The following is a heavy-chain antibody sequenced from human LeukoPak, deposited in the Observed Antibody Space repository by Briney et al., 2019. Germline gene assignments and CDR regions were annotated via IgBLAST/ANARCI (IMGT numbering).Heavy chain of an antibody. CDR1: GGSISSYY. D-gene: IGHD3-16*02. J-gene: IGHJ4*02. CDR2: ISYSGST. CDR3: AKYVWGSYPTFEDY. V-gene: IGHV4-59*01. Sequence: SETVSLTCTVSGGSISSYYWSWIRQPPGKGLEWIGYISYSGSTNYNPSLKSRVTISVDTSKNQSSLKLSSVTAADTAVYYCAKYVWGSYPTFEDYWGQGTLVTVSS.